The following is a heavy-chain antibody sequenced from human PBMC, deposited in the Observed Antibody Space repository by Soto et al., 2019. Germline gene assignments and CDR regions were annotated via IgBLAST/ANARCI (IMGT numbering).Heavy chain of an antibody. V-gene: IGHV4-59*01. CDR3: ARGVTGRFDP. Sequence: SETLSLTCTVSGGSISSYYWSWIRQPPGKGLEWIGNIYYSGSTNYNPSLKSRVTISVDTSKDQFSLKLSSVTAADTAVYYCARGVTGRFDPWGQGTLVTVSS. CDR2: IYYSGST. J-gene: IGHJ5*02. D-gene: IGHD2-21*02. CDR1: GGSISSYY.